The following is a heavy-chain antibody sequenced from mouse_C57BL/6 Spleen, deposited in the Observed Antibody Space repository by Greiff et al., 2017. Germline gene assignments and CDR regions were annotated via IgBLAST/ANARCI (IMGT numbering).Heavy chain of an antibody. V-gene: IGHV1-26*01. CDR1: GYTFTDYY. CDR3: AIWDVAY. J-gene: IGHJ3*01. Sequence: EVQLQQSGPELVKPGASVKISCKASGYTFTDYYMNWVKQSHGKSLEWIGDINPNNGGTSYNQKFKGKATLTVDKSSSTAYLELRSLTSEDSAVYYCAIWDVAYWGQGTLVTVSA. CDR2: INPNNGGT. D-gene: IGHD4-1*01.